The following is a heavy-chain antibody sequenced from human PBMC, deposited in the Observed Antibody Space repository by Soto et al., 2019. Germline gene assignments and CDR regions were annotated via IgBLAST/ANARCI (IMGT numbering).Heavy chain of an antibody. CDR3: ARGVGSGSYYNQYNWFDP. CDR2: INVYNGNT. V-gene: IGHV1-18*01. D-gene: IGHD3-10*01. Sequence: QVQLVQSGGEVKKPGASVKVSCKTSGYIFTNYDISWVREAPGQGIEWMGWINVYNGNTKYAQKVQGRVTMTTDTSTSTAYMELRSLRSDDTAVYYCARGVGSGSYYNQYNWFDPWGQGTLVTVSS. J-gene: IGHJ5*02. CDR1: GYIFTNYD.